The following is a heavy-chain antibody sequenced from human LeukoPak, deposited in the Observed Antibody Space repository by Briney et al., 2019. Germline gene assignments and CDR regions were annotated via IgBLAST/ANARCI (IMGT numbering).Heavy chain of an antibody. CDR1: GGSFSGYY. CDR3: ARGPYVWGSYPPLNRLDY. CDR2: INHSRST. J-gene: IGHJ4*02. Sequence: SETLSLTCAVYGGSFSGYYWSWIRQPPGKGLEWIGEINHSRSTNYNPSLKSRVTISVDTSKNQFSLKLSSVTAADTAVYYCARGPYVWGSYPPLNRLDYWGQGTLVTVSS. D-gene: IGHD3-16*02. V-gene: IGHV4-34*01.